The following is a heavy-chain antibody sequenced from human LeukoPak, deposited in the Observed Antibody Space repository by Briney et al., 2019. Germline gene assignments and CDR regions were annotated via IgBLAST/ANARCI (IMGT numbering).Heavy chain of an antibody. J-gene: IGHJ4*02. CDR3: ARVKDYYGSGSYPSLDY. V-gene: IGHV1-46*01. CDR1: GYTFTSYY. D-gene: IGHD3-10*01. Sequence: ASVKVSCKASGYTFTSYYMHWVRQAPGQGLEWMGIINPSGGSTSYAQKSQGRVTMTRDTSTSTVYMELSSLRSEDTAVYYCARVKDYYGSGSYPSLDYWGQGTLVTVSS. CDR2: INPSGGST.